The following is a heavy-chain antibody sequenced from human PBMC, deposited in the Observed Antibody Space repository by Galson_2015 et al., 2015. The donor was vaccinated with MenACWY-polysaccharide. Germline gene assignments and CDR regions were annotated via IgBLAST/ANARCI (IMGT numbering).Heavy chain of an antibody. CDR2: ISGSGDTI. CDR3: AGRRYYSGNDKHAFDI. J-gene: IGHJ3*02. CDR1: GFTFSDYD. D-gene: IGHD1-26*01. Sequence: SLRLSCAASGFTFSDYDMHWVRQAPGKGLEYISYISGSGDTIYYADSVKGRFTISRDNAKNTLYLQMNSLRAEDTALYYCAGRRYYSGNDKHAFDIWGQGTMVIVSS. V-gene: IGHV3-11*01.